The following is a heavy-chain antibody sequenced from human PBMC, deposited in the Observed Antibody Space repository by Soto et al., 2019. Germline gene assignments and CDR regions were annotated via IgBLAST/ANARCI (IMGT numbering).Heavy chain of an antibody. J-gene: IGHJ6*02. D-gene: IGHD6-13*01. CDR2: IYYSGST. CDR3: ARVGAAAGYGMDV. CDR1: GGSISSGGYY. V-gene: IGHV4-31*03. Sequence: SETLSLTCTVSGGSISSGGYYWSWIRQHPEKGLEWIGYIYYSGSTYYNQSLKSRVTISVDTSKNQFSLKLSSVTAADTAVYYCARVGAAAGYGMDVWGQGTTVTVSS.